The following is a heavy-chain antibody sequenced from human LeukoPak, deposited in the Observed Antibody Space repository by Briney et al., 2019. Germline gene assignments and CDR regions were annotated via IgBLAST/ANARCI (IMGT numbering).Heavy chain of an antibody. J-gene: IGHJ6*03. V-gene: IGHV4-34*01. D-gene: IGHD6-6*01. CDR1: GGSFSGYY. CDR3: ERGLIAAPPFYYYYYMDV. CDR2: INHSGST. Sequence: SETLSLTCAVYGGSFSGYYWSWIRQPPGKGLEWIGEINHSGSTNYNPSLKSRVTISVDTSKNQSSLKLSSVTAADTAVYYCERGLIAAPPFYYYYYMDVWGKGTTVTVSS.